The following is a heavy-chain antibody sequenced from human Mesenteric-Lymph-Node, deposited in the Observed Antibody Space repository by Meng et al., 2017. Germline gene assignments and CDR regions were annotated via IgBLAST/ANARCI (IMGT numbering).Heavy chain of an antibody. Sequence: GESLKISCAASGFTFSHYWMHWVRQSPGKGLVWVSHINVDGSATTYADSVKGRFTISRDNAKNTLYLQMNSLKTEDTAVYYCAGGPYGSGRIYPDYWGQGTLVTVSS. CDR1: GFTFSHYW. D-gene: IGHD3-10*01. CDR3: AGGPYGSGRIYPDY. J-gene: IGHJ4*02. V-gene: IGHV3-74*01. CDR2: INVDGSAT.